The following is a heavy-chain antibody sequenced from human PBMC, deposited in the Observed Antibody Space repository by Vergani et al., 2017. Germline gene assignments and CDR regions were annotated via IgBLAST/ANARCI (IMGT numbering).Heavy chain of an antibody. CDR1: GFTVSSNY. J-gene: IGHJ2*01. D-gene: IGHD2-8*01. Sequence: EVQLVEPGGGLIQPGGSLRLSCAASGFTVSSNYMSWVRQAPGKGLEWVSVIYSGGSTYYADSVKGRFTISRDNSKNTLYLQMNSLRAEDTAVYYCARVLMVGGQKKSRNWYFDLWGRGTLVTVSS. CDR2: IYSGGST. V-gene: IGHV3-53*01. CDR3: ARVLMVGGQKKSRNWYFDL.